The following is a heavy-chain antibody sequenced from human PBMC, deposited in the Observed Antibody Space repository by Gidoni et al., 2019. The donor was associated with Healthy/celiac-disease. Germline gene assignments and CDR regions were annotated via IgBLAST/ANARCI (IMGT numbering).Heavy chain of an antibody. CDR2: INHSGST. D-gene: IGHD3-10*01. Sequence: QVQLQQWGAGLLKPSETLSLTCAVYGGSFSGYYWSWIRQPPGKGLEWIGEINHSGSTNYNPSLKSRVTISVDTSKNQFSLKLSSVTAADTAVYYCARVGYYGSGSYFLMVPSRPYFQHWGQGTLVTVSS. V-gene: IGHV4-34*01. J-gene: IGHJ1*01. CDR1: GGSFSGYY. CDR3: ARVGYYGSGSYFLMVPSRPYFQH.